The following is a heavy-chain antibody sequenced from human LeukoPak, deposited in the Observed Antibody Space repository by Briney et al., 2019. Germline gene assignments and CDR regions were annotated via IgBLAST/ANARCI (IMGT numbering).Heavy chain of an antibody. CDR1: GGSISSSSYY. CDR3: ARESNYYGSGSFDY. J-gene: IGHJ4*02. CDR2: IYYSGST. V-gene: IGHV4-61*01. D-gene: IGHD3-10*01. Sequence: KTSETLSLTCTVSGGSISSSSYYWGWIRQPPGKGLEWIGYIYYSGSTNYNPSLKSRVTISVDTSKNQFSLKLSSVTAADTAVYYCARESNYYGSGSFDYWGQGTLVTVSS.